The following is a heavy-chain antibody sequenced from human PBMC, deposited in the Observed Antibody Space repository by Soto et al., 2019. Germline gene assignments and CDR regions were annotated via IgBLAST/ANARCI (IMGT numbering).Heavy chain of an antibody. V-gene: IGHV3-9*01. D-gene: IGHD3-3*01. J-gene: IGHJ6*03. CDR3: AKNGGSSDFWSGYYSQDYYYYMDV. CDR2: ISWNSGSI. Sequence: EVQLVESGGGLVQPGRSLRLSCAASGFTFDDYAMHWVRQAPGKGLEWVSGISWNSGSIGYADSVKGRFTISRDNAKNSLYLQMNSLRAEDTALYYCAKNGGSSDFWSGYYSQDYYYYMDVWGKGTTVTVSS. CDR1: GFTFDDYA.